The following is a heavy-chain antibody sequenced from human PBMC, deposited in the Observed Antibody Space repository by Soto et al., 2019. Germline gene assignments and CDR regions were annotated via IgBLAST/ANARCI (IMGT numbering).Heavy chain of an antibody. Sequence: SVKVSCKASGGTFSSYAISWVRQAPGQGLEWMGGIIPIFGTANYAQKFQGRVTITADESTSTAYMELSSLRSEDTAVYYCARFGGGITGTLDYWGQGTLVTVSS. CDR2: IIPIFGTA. V-gene: IGHV1-69*13. CDR3: ARFGGGITGTLDY. J-gene: IGHJ4*02. CDR1: GGTFSSYA. D-gene: IGHD1-20*01.